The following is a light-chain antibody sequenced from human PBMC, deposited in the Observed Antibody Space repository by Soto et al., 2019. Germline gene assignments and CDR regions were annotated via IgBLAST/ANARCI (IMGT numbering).Light chain of an antibody. J-gene: IGLJ1*01. CDR2: SVS. CDR1: SSDVGGHNY. Sequence: QSVLAQPRSVSGSPGQSVTVSCTGTSSDVGGHNYVSWYQQYPGKAPRLLLSSVSKRPSGVPDRFSGFKSGNTASLTISGLQAEDEADYYCCSYAGSYTYVFGTGTKVTVL. V-gene: IGLV2-11*01. CDR3: CSYAGSYTYV.